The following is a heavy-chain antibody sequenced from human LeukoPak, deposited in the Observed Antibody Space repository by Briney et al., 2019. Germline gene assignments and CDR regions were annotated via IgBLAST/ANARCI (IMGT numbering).Heavy chain of an antibody. CDR2: IWHSGTT. V-gene: IGHV4-30-4*08. CDR3: ARDRVYCSNGVCYTRYMDV. J-gene: IGHJ6*03. Sequence: SETLSLTCTVSGGSINGGDYYWSWIRPPPGKGLEWIGYIWHSGTTYYNSSLMSRIIISVDMPKNQFSLKLSSVTAADTAVYYCARDRVYCSNGVCYTRYMDVWGKGTTVTVSS. CDR1: GGSINGGDYY. D-gene: IGHD2-8*01.